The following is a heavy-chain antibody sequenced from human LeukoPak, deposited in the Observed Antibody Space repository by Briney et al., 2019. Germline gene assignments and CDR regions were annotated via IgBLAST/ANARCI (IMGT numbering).Heavy chain of an antibody. J-gene: IGHJ5*02. D-gene: IGHD6-13*01. Sequence: ASVNVSCTASGYTFTSYYMHWVRQAPGQGLEWMGIISPSGGSTSYAQKFQGRVTMTRDTSTSTVYMELSSLRSEDTAVYYCARDRPPGSSSWYNWFDPWGQGTLVTVSS. CDR1: GYTFTSYY. V-gene: IGHV1-46*01. CDR2: ISPSGGST. CDR3: ARDRPPGSSSWYNWFDP.